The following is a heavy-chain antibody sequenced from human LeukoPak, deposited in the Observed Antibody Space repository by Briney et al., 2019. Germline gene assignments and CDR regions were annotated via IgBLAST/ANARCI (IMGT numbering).Heavy chain of an antibody. CDR2: IYYSGST. CDR1: GGSISSGDYY. J-gene: IGHJ4*02. V-gene: IGHV4-30-4*08. Sequence: SETLSLTCTVSGGSISSGDYYWSWVRQPPGKGLEWIGYIYYSGSTYYNPSLKSRVTISVDTSKNQFSLKLSSVTAADTAVYYCARVVRGDYVWGSYRLDYWGQGTLVTVSS. CDR3: ARVVRGDYVWGSYRLDY. D-gene: IGHD3-16*02.